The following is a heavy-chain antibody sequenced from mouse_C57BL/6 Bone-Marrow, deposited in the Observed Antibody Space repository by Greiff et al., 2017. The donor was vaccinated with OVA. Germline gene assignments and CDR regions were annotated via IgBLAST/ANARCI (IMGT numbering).Heavy chain of an antibody. Sequence: QVQLQQPGAELVKPGASVKLSCKASGYTFTSYWMHWVKQRPGQGLEWIGMIHPNSGSTNYNEKFKSKATLTVEKSSSTAYMQLSSLTSEDSAVYYCASGDYSNCDYYAMDYWGQGTAVTVTS. D-gene: IGHD2-5*01. CDR2: IHPNSGST. J-gene: IGHJ4*01. V-gene: IGHV1-64*01. CDR1: GYTFTSYW. CDR3: ASGDYSNCDYYAMDY.